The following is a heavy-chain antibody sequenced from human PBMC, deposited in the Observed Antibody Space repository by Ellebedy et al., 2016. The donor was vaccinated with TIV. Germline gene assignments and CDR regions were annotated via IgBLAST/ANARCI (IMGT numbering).Heavy chain of an antibody. CDR2: IYSGGST. Sequence: GESLKISCAASGFTVSSNYMSWVRQAPGKGLEWVSVIYSGGSTYYADSVKGRFTISRDNAKNSLYLQMNSLRDEDTALYYCVRDRDWAFDYWGQGTLVTVSS. D-gene: IGHD2-21*02. CDR1: GFTVSSNY. V-gene: IGHV3-53*01. J-gene: IGHJ4*02. CDR3: VRDRDWAFDY.